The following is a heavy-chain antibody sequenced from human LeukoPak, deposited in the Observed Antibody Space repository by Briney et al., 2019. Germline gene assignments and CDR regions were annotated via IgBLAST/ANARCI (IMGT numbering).Heavy chain of an antibody. V-gene: IGHV3-33*01. Sequence: GRSLRLSCAASGFSFSNYGMHWVRQAPGKGLEWVAVIWYDGSNKYYADSVKGRFTISRDNSKNTLSVQMSSLRAEDTAVYYCARSNNGGWGYCDYWGQGSLVTVSS. CDR1: GFSFSNYG. J-gene: IGHJ4*02. CDR3: ARSNNGGWGYCDY. CDR2: IWYDGSNK. D-gene: IGHD3-16*01.